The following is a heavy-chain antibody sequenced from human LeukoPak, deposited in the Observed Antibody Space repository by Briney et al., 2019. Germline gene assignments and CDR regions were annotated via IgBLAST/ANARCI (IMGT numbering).Heavy chain of an antibody. D-gene: IGHD3-3*01. CDR2: IYTSGST. CDR1: GGSISSYY. V-gene: IGHV4-4*07. Sequence: PSETLSLTCTVSGGSISSYYWSWIRQPAGKGLEWIGRIYTSGSTNYNPSLKSRVTMSVDTSKNQFSLKLSSVTAADTAVYYCARHESSFGDFWSGYRFDYWGQGTLVTVSS. CDR3: ARHESSFGDFWSGYRFDY. J-gene: IGHJ4*02.